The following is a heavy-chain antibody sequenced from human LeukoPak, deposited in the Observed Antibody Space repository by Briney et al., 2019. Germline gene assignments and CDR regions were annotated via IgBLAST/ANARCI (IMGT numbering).Heavy chain of an antibody. J-gene: IGHJ4*02. V-gene: IGHV1-18*01. Sequence: GASVKVSCKASGYTFTSYGISWVRQAPGQGLEWMGWISAYNGNTNYAQKLQGRVTMTRDTSISTAYMELSRLRSDDTAVYYCARRSEIQPGNFDYWGQGTLVTVSS. CDR1: GYTFTSYG. CDR2: ISAYNGNT. CDR3: ARRSEIQPGNFDY. D-gene: IGHD5-18*01.